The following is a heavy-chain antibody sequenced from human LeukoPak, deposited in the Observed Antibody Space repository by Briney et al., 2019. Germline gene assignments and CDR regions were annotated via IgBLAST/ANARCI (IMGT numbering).Heavy chain of an antibody. CDR3: ARAGYSYGSIFDY. CDR2: IYYGGST. Sequence: SETLSLTCTVSGGSIGSYYGSWIRQPPGKGLEWIGYIYYGGSTNYNPSLKSRVTISVDTSKNQFSLKLSSVTAADTAVYYCARAGYSYGSIFDYWGQGTLVTVSS. CDR1: GGSIGSYY. V-gene: IGHV4-59*01. D-gene: IGHD5-18*01. J-gene: IGHJ4*02.